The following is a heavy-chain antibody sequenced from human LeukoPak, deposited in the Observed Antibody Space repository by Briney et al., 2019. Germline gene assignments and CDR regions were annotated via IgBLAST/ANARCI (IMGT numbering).Heavy chain of an antibody. D-gene: IGHD5-18*01. CDR1: GFTFSSYW. Sequence: PGGTLRLSCAASGFTFSSYWMSWVRQAPGKGLEWVANIKQDGSEKYYVDSVKGRFTISRDNAKNSLYLQMNSLRAEDTAVYYCARGSGGSYHDYWGQGTLVTVSS. V-gene: IGHV3-7*01. CDR2: IKQDGSEK. J-gene: IGHJ4*02. CDR3: ARGSGGSYHDY.